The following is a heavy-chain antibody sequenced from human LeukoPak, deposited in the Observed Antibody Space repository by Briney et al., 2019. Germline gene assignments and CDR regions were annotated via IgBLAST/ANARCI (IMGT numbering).Heavy chain of an antibody. CDR2: ISSSSYI. CDR3: ARAVPYYYDSSGYYPDY. Sequence: PGGSLRLSCAASGFTFSSYEMNWVRQAPGKGLEWVSYISSSSYIYYADSVKGRFTISRDNAKNSLYLQMNSLRAEDTAVYYCARAVPYYYDSSGYYPDYWGQGTLVTVSS. D-gene: IGHD3-22*01. V-gene: IGHV3-21*05. CDR1: GFTFSSYE. J-gene: IGHJ4*02.